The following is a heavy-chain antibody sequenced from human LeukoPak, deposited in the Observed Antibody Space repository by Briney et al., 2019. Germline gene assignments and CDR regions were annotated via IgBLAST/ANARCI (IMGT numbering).Heavy chain of an antibody. Sequence: PGRSLRLSCAASVFTFSIYGMHRVRQAPGKGLEWVAVISYDGSNKYYADSVKGRFTISRDNSKNTLYLQMNSLRAEDTAVYYCAKEADFTFDYWGQGTLVTVSS. D-gene: IGHD3-3*01. J-gene: IGHJ4*02. CDR3: AKEADFTFDY. CDR1: VFTFSIYG. CDR2: ISYDGSNK. V-gene: IGHV3-30*18.